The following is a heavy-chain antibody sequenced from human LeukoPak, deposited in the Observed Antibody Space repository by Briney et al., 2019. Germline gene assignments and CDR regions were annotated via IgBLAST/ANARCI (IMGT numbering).Heavy chain of an antibody. CDR2: INPNSGGT. CDR3: VRVYSNGRLDY. D-gene: IGHD4-11*01. J-gene: IGHJ4*02. V-gene: IGHV1-2*02. CDR1: GYTFTGYY. Sequence: ASVKVSCKASGYTFTGYYMHWVRQAPGQGLEWMGWINPNSGGTKYAQKFQGRVTMTRDTSISTAYMELSRLRSDDTAVYYCVRVYSNGRLDYWGQGTLVTVSS.